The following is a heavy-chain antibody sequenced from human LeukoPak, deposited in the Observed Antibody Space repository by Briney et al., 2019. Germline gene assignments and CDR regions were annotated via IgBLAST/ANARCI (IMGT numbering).Heavy chain of an antibody. J-gene: IGHJ4*02. D-gene: IGHD6-13*01. CDR1: GFTFSSYA. V-gene: IGHV3-9*01. Sequence: GGSLRLSCAASGFTFSSYAMSWVRQAPGKGLEWVSGISWNSGSIGYADSVKGRFTISRDNAKNSLYLQMNSLRAEDTALYYCAKDLIAAAGKEGIFDYWGQGTLVTVSS. CDR3: AKDLIAAAGKEGIFDY. CDR2: ISWNSGSI.